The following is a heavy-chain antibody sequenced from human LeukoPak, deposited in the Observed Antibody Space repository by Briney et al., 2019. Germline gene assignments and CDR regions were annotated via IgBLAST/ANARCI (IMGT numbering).Heavy chain of an antibody. CDR2: VYYSGNT. Sequence: SETLSLTCTVTGGSISSNINYWGWIRQPPGKGLDYIGSVYYSGNTYYNPSLKSRVTISVGTSKNQFSLRLSSVTAADTAVYYCARHRGWHSNFGIDYWGQETLVTASS. D-gene: IGHD4-11*01. V-gene: IGHV4-39*01. J-gene: IGHJ4*02. CDR1: GGSISSNINY. CDR3: ARHRGWHSNFGIDY.